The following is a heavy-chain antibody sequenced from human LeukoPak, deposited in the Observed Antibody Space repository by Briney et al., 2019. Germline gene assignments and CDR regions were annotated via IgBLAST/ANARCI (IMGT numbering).Heavy chain of an antibody. Sequence: PGGSLRLSCGVSGFTFSHYGMLWVRQAPGKGLEWVSYIRYNGNNKYYGDSVKGRLTVSRDNSKNTLYLQMNSLRVEDTAVYYCARTYNPDYWGQGTLVTVSS. V-gene: IGHV3-30*02. CDR1: GFTFSHYG. D-gene: IGHD1-14*01. CDR3: ARTYNPDY. CDR2: IRYNGNNK. J-gene: IGHJ4*02.